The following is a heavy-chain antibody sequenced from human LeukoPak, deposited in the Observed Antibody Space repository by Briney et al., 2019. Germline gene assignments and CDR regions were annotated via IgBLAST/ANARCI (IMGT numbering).Heavy chain of an antibody. Sequence: ASVKVSCKASGYTFTGYYMHWVRQAPGQGLEWMGLINPNSGATNYAQKFQDRVTMTRDTSISTVYMELSRLSSDDTAVYFCARYLAVENHLLLDYWGQGTPVTVSS. V-gene: IGHV1-2*02. CDR3: ARYLAVENHLLLDY. D-gene: IGHD2-2*01. CDR1: GYTFTGYY. CDR2: INPNSGAT. J-gene: IGHJ4*02.